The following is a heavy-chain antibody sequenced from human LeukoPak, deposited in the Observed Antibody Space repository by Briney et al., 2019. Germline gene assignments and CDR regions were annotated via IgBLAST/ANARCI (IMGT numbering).Heavy chain of an antibody. J-gene: IGHJ6*03. CDR1: GGSISSYY. CDR2: IYYSGST. Sequence: SETLSLTCTVSGGSISSYYWSWIRQPPGRGLEWIGYIYYSGSTNCNPSLKSRVTISVDTSKNQFSLKLSSVTAADTAVYYCARAIYDYVWGSDGEYYYYMDVWGKGTTVTISS. V-gene: IGHV4-59*01. CDR3: ARAIYDYVWGSDGEYYYYMDV. D-gene: IGHD3-16*01.